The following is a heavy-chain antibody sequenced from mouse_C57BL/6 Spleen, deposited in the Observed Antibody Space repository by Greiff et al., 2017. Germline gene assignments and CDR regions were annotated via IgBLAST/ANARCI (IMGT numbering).Heavy chain of an antibody. Sequence: DVKLVESGGGLVQPGGSLSLSCAASGFTFTDYYMSWVRQPPGKALEWLGFIRNKANGYTTEYSASVKGRFTISRDNSQSILYLQMNALRAEDSATYYCARSPSYYGSRDAMDDWGQGTSVTVSS. CDR1: GFTFTDYY. V-gene: IGHV7-3*01. CDR3: ARSPSYYGSRDAMDD. J-gene: IGHJ4*01. CDR2: IRNKANGYTT. D-gene: IGHD1-1*01.